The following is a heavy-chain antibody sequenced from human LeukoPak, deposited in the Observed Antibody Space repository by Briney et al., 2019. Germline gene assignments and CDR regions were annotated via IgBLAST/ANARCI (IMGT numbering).Heavy chain of an antibody. Sequence: GASVKVSCKASGYTFTSYAMNWVRQAPGQGLEWMGWINTNAGNPTYAQGFTGRFVFSLDTSVSTAYLQISSLKAEDTAVYYCARKMFKLEPTGPYYYMDVWGKGTTVTVSS. CDR2: INTNAGNP. CDR1: GYTFTSYA. J-gene: IGHJ6*03. CDR3: ARKMFKLEPTGPYYYMDV. V-gene: IGHV7-4-1*02. D-gene: IGHD1-1*01.